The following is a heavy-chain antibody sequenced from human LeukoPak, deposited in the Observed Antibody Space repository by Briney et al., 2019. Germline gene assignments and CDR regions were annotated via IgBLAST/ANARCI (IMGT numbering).Heavy chain of an antibody. Sequence: GGSLRLSCAASGFTFSSYSMNWVRQAPGKGLEWVSSISSSSSYIYYADSVKDRFTISRDNAKNSLYLQMNSLRAEDTAVYYCARGYTVDNAFDIWGQGTMVTVSS. V-gene: IGHV3-21*01. CDR1: GFTFSSYS. J-gene: IGHJ3*02. CDR2: ISSSSSYI. CDR3: ARGYTVDNAFDI. D-gene: IGHD4-11*01.